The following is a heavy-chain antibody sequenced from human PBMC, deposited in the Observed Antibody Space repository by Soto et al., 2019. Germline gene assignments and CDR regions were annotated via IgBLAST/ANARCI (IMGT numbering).Heavy chain of an antibody. V-gene: IGHV3-23*01. Sequence: GGSLRLSCAASGFTFSTYAMSWVRQAPGNGLEWVSAISGSGGSTYYADSVKGRFTISRDNAKNSLYLQMNSLRAEDTAVYYCAREGPNYYDSSGTREEYFQHWGQGTLLTVSS. CDR1: GFTFSTYA. CDR3: AREGPNYYDSSGTREEYFQH. D-gene: IGHD3-22*01. CDR2: ISGSGGST. J-gene: IGHJ1*01.